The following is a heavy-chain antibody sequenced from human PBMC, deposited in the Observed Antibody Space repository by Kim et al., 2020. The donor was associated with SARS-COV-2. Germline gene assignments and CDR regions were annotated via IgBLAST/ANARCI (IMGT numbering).Heavy chain of an antibody. J-gene: IGHJ6*02. Sequence: SETLSLTCAVYGGSFSGYYWSWIRQPPGKGLEWIGEINHSGSTNYNPSLKSRVTISVDTSKNQFSLKLSSVTAADTAVYYCATTGGTTRKVFSGYYYYGMDVWGQGTTVTVSS. V-gene: IGHV4-34*01. CDR1: GGSFSGYY. CDR2: INHSGST. D-gene: IGHD3-16*01. CDR3: ATTGGTTRKVFSGYYYYGMDV.